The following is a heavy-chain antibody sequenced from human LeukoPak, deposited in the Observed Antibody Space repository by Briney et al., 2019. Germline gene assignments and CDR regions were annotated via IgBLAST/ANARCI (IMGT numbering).Heavy chain of an antibody. Sequence: GGSLRLSCAASGFTVSSNYMSWVRQAPGKGLEWVSAISGSGGSTYHADSVKGRFTISRDNSKNTLYLQMNSLRAEDMAVYYCAKEYYYDSSAYFDYWGQGTLVTVSS. CDR1: GFTVSSNY. J-gene: IGHJ4*02. D-gene: IGHD3-22*01. CDR2: ISGSGGST. V-gene: IGHV3-23*01. CDR3: AKEYYYDSSAYFDY.